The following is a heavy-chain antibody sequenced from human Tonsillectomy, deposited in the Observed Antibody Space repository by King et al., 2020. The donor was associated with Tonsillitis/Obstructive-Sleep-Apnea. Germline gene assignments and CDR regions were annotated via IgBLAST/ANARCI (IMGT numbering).Heavy chain of an antibody. D-gene: IGHD3-3*01. Sequence: VQLVESGGGLVKPGGSLRLSCAASGFTFSDYYMSWIRQAPGKGLEWVSYISSSGSTIYYADSVKGRFTISRDNAKNSLYLQMNSLTAEDTAVYYCARPQPYDFWSGYLPNWFDPWGQGTLVTVSS. CDR2: ISSSGSTI. CDR3: ARPQPYDFWSGYLPNWFDP. V-gene: IGHV3-11*01. CDR1: GFTFSDYY. J-gene: IGHJ5*02.